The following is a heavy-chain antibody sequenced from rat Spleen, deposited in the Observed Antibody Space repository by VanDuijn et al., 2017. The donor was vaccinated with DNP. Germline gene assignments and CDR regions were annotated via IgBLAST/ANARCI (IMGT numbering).Heavy chain of an antibody. CDR1: GFTFSDYA. D-gene: IGHD1-5*01. CDR3: TRHGEVHLRYAMDA. Sequence: EVQLVESGGGFVQPGRSLKLSCAASGFTFSDYAMAWVRQAPKRGLEWVATVTYDGRTTYYRDSVKGRFIISRDNAKSTLYLQMDSLRSEETATYYCTRHGEVHLRYAMDAWGQGTSVTVSS. CDR2: VTYDGRTT. J-gene: IGHJ4*01. V-gene: IGHV5-17*01.